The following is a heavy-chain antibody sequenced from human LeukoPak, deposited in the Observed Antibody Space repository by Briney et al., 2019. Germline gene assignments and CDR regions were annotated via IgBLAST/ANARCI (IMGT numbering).Heavy chain of an antibody. CDR2: IYPGDSDT. Sequence: GESLKISFKGSGXSFTSYCIGWVRQMPGKVLEWMGIIYPGDSDTRYSPSFQGQVTISADKSISTAYLQWSSLKASDTAMYYCARQELNYYDSSGYYKPPDYWGQGTLVTASS. CDR1: GXSFTSYC. J-gene: IGHJ4*02. D-gene: IGHD3-22*01. CDR3: ARQELNYYDSSGYYKPPDY. V-gene: IGHV5-51*01.